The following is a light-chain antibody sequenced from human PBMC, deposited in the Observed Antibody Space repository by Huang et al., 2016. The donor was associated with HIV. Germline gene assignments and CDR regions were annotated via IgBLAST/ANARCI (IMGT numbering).Light chain of an antibody. V-gene: IGKV1-6*01. CDR3: LQDYNFPYT. CDR1: QGIRHY. J-gene: IGKJ2*01. CDR2: AAT. Sequence: AIQMTQSPSSLSASVGDRVTITCRASQGIRHYLVLYQQKPGKPPTLLIYAATSFQSCVPSRFSGSGSDTNFTLPISGLQPEDFATYFCLQDYNFPYTFGQGTEVE.